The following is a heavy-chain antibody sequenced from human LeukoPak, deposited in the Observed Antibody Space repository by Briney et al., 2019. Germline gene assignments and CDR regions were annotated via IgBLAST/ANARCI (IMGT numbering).Heavy chain of an antibody. CDR3: ARDSSSWYYYYYYMDV. J-gene: IGHJ6*03. V-gene: IGHV3-7*01. Sequence: PGGSLRLSCAASGFTFSSFWMSWVRQAPGKGLEWVANIKQDGSEKYYVDSVKGRFTISRDNAKNSLYLQMNSLRAEDTAVYYCARDSSSWYYYYYYMDVWGKGTTVIVSS. CDR1: GFTFSSFW. CDR2: IKQDGSEK. D-gene: IGHD6-13*01.